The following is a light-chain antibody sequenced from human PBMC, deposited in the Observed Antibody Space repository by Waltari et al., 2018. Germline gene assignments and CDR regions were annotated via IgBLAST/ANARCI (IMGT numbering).Light chain of an antibody. V-gene: IGKV1-9*01. CDR3: QQVDSYPFT. J-gene: IGKJ3*01. Sequence: DIQLTQSPSLLSTSVGDRVTITCRASQAISSYLAWYQQKPGKVPKLLIYAASTLQSGVPSRFSGRGFGTEFTLTISSLQPEDFATYYCQQVDSYPFTFGPGTKVDL. CDR2: AAS. CDR1: QAISSY.